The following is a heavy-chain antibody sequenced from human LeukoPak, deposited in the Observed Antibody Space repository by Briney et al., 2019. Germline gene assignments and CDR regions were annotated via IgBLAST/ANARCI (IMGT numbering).Heavy chain of an antibody. CDR1: GFTFTDHY. V-gene: IGHV1-2*02. J-gene: IGHJ4*02. CDR2: IGPHSTFT. Sequence: ASMTVSCKSSGFTFTDHYIHWVRQGPGQGLEWVGYIGPHSTFTSSPQEFQGRVTMTRDASMSTAYMELTRLTSDDTAVYYCVREGEGPLSKDFDYWGQGTLVTVSS. CDR3: VREGEGPLSKDFDY. D-gene: IGHD2/OR15-2a*01.